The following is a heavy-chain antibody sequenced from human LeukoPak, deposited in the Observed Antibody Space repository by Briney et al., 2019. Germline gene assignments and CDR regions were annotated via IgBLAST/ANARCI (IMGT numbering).Heavy chain of an antibody. V-gene: IGHV3-30*02. D-gene: IGHD3-10*01. CDR2: TRSDGNDK. CDR3: AGEFDY. J-gene: IGHJ4*02. CDR1: GFSFNDYG. Sequence: GGSLRLSCAASGFSFNDYGMHWVRQAPGKGLEWVAFTRSDGNDKYYADSVKGRFTISRDNSRNMLYLQMNGLRAEDTAVYYCAGEFDYWGQGTLVTVSS.